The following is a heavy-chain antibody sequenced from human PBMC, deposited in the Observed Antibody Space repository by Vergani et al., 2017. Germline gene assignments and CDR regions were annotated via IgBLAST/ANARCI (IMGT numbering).Heavy chain of an antibody. CDR3: ARGGLLRYFDWLLYDDAFDI. J-gene: IGHJ3*02. D-gene: IGHD3-9*01. CDR1: GYSFTAYY. Sequence: QVHLVQSGAEVKKPGASVKVSCKAFGYSFTAYYMHWVRQAPGQGLEWMGWINPNSGGTNYAQKFQGRVTMTRDTSISTAYMELSRLRSDDTAVYYCARGGLLRYFDWLLYDDAFDIWGQGTLVTVSS. V-gene: IGHV1-2*02. CDR2: INPNSGGT.